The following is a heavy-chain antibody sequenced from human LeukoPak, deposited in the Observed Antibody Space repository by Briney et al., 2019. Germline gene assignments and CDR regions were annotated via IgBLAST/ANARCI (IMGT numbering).Heavy chain of an antibody. V-gene: IGHV4-4*09. CDR2: IYTSGST. J-gene: IGHJ4*02. CDR3: ARHERGGHNLPNFDY. D-gene: IGHD1-1*01. CDR1: GGSISSYY. Sequence: SETLSLTCTVSGGSISSYYWSWIRQPPGKGLEWIGYIYTSGSTNYNPSLKSRVTISVDTSKNQFSLKLSSVTAADTAVYYCARHERGGHNLPNFDYWGQGTLVTVSS.